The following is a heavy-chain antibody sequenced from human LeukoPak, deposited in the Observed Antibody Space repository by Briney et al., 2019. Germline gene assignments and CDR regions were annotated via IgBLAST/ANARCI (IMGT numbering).Heavy chain of an antibody. J-gene: IGHJ5*02. D-gene: IGHD2-2*02. CDR1: GGSFSGYY. CDR2: INHSGST. Sequence: SETLSLTCAVYGGSFSGYYWSWIRQPPGKGLEWIGEINHSGSTNYNPSLKSRVTISVDTSKNQSSLKLSSVTAADTAVYYCARSSRYCSSTSCYKGFDPWGQGTLVTVSS. V-gene: IGHV4-34*01. CDR3: ARSSRYCSSTSCYKGFDP.